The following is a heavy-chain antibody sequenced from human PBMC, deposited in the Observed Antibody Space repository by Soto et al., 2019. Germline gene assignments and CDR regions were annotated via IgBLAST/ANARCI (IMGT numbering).Heavy chain of an antibody. Sequence: QITLKESGPTLVKPTQTLTLTCTFSGFSLSTSRVGVGWIRQPPGKALEWLALIYWDDDKRYSPSLKSRLTITKDTSKNQVVLTMTNMDPLDTATYYCAHRRPYSNSPEYFFDYWGQGTLVTVSS. CDR3: AHRRPYSNSPEYFFDY. D-gene: IGHD6-6*01. V-gene: IGHV2-5*02. CDR1: GFSLSTSRVG. CDR2: IYWDDDK. J-gene: IGHJ4*02.